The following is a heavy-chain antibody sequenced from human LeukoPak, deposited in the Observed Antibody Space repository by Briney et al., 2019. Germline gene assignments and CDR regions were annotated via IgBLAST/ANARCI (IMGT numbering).Heavy chain of an antibody. V-gene: IGHV1-69*01. J-gene: IGHJ4*02. CDR2: IIPIFGTA. D-gene: IGHD2-2*01. CDR1: GGTFSSYA. CDR3: AREDGYCSSTSCYPTNYFDY. Sequence: ASVKVSCKASGGTFSSYAISWVRQAPGQGLEWMGGIIPIFGTANYAQKFQGRVTITADESTSTAYMELSSLRSEDTAVYYCAREDGYCSSTSCYPTNYFDYWGQGTLVTVSS.